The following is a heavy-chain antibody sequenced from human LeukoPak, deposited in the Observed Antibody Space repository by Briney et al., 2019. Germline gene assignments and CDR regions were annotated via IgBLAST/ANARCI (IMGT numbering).Heavy chain of an antibody. J-gene: IGHJ4*02. V-gene: IGHV3-21*01. Sequence: GGSLRLSCAASGFTFSSYSMNWVRQAPGKGLEWVSSISSSSSYIYYADSVKGRFTISRDNAKNSLYLQMHSLRAEDTAVYYCARDNNYYGSGSYYNVGVYWGQGTLVTVSS. D-gene: IGHD3-10*01. CDR1: GFTFSSYS. CDR3: ARDNNYYGSGSYYNVGVY. CDR2: ISSSSSYI.